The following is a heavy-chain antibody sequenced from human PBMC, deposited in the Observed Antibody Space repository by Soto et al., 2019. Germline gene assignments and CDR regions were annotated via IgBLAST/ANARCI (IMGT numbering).Heavy chain of an antibody. V-gene: IGHV1-3*01. J-gene: IGHJ6*02. CDR2: INAGNGNT. Sequence: GASVKVSCKASGYTFTSYAMHWVRQAPGQRLEWMGWINAGNGNTKYSQKFQGRVTITRDTSASTAYMELSSLRSEDTAVYYCAREGGWYYDSSGSYGMDVWGQGTTVTVSS. CDR3: AREGGWYYDSSGSYGMDV. D-gene: IGHD3-22*01. CDR1: GYTFTSYA.